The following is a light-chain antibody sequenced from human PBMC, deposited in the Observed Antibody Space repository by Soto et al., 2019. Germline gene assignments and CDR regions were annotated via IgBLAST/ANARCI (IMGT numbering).Light chain of an antibody. J-gene: IGKJ1*01. V-gene: IGKV3-15*01. CDR3: QQYYKWGT. Sequence: EIVMTQSPATLSLSPGDRATLSCRASQSVGSNLAWYQQKPGQAPRLLIYGASTRVTGIPARFSGSASGTESTLTISSMQSEDLAVYHCQQYYKWGTFVQGTNMAIK. CDR1: QSVGSN. CDR2: GAS.